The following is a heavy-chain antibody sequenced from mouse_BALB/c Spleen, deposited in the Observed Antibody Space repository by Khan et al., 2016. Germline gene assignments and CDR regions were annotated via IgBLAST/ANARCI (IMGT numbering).Heavy chain of an antibody. V-gene: IGHV1-62-2*01. CDR1: GYTFTEYI. CDR3: ARRDGYPHYAMDY. J-gene: IGHJ4*01. D-gene: IGHD2-3*01. Sequence: VQLQESGAGLVKPGASVKLSCKASGYTFTEYIIHWVKQRSGQGLEWIGWFYPLSGSIKYNEKFKDKATLTADKSSSTVYMEISRLTSEDSAVYFCARRDGYPHYAMDYWGQGTSVTVSS. CDR2: FYPLSGSI.